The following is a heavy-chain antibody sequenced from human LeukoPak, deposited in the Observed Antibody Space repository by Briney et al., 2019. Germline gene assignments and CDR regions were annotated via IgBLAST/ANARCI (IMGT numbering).Heavy chain of an antibody. D-gene: IGHD2-15*01. CDR2: IHNSGST. V-gene: IGHV4-4*07. CDR3: VREADWFDP. CDR1: GGSISSYY. Sequence: SETLSLTCTVSGGSISSYYWTWIRQSAGKGLEWIGQIHNSGSTNYSPSLKSRVTLSLDTSKNQFSLHLRSVTAADTAMYYCVREADWFDPWGQGTLVTVSS. J-gene: IGHJ5*02.